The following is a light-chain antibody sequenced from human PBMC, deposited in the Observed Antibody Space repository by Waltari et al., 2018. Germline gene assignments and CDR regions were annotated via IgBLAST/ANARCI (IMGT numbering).Light chain of an antibody. CDR2: KAS. J-gene: IGKJ2*01. V-gene: IGKV1-5*03. CDR3: QQYNSYPYT. Sequence: DIQMTQSPSPLSASVGDRVTITCRASQSISSWLAWYQQKPGKAPNLLIYKASSLQSGVPSRFSGSGSGTEFTLTNSSLQPDDFATYYCQQYNSYPYTFGQGTKLEI. CDR1: QSISSW.